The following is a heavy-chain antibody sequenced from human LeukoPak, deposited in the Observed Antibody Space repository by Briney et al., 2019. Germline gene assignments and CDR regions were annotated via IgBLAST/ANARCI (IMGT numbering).Heavy chain of an antibody. CDR1: GGSISSSSYY. V-gene: IGHV4-39*01. J-gene: IGHJ4*02. CDR2: IYYSGST. D-gene: IGHD3-3*01. Sequence: SETLSLTCTVSGGSISSSSYYWGWHRQPPGKGLESIGSIYYSGSTYYNPSLKSRVTISVDTSKNQFPLKLSSVTAADTAVYYCASRIHLYYDFWSGYYFDYWGQGTLVTVSS. CDR3: ASRIHLYYDFWSGYYFDY.